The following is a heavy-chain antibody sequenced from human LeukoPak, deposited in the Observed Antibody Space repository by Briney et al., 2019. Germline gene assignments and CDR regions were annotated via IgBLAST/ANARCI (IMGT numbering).Heavy chain of an antibody. Sequence: PGGSLRLSCAASGFTFSSYSMNWVRQAPGKGLEWVSYISSSSSTIYYADSVKGRFTISRDNAKNSLYLQMNSLRAEDTAVYYYARVVDSSSWDSFDYWGQGTLVTVSS. J-gene: IGHJ4*02. CDR2: ISSSSSTI. CDR1: GFTFSSYS. D-gene: IGHD6-13*01. V-gene: IGHV3-48*04. CDR3: ARVVDSSSWDSFDY.